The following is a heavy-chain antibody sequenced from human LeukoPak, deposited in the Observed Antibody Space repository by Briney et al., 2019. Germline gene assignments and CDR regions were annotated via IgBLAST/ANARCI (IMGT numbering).Heavy chain of an antibody. CDR3: ARDPTAAGKGAWFDP. J-gene: IGHJ5*02. CDR2: IYYSGST. V-gene: IGHV4-39*02. D-gene: IGHD6-13*01. Sequence: AETLSLTCTVSGGSISSSGYYWGRIRQPPGKGLEWIGSIYYSGSTYYNPSLKSRVTISVDTSKNQFSLKLSSVAAADTAVYYCARDPTAAGKGAWFDPWGQGTLVTVSS. CDR1: GGSISSSGYY.